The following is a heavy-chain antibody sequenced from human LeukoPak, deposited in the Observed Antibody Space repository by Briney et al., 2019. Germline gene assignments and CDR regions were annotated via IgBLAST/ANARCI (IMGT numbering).Heavy chain of an antibody. D-gene: IGHD6-13*01. CDR1: GFTFSSYW. V-gene: IGHV3-7*01. CDR3: AREQYSSSWYESTDYXYGMDV. J-gene: IGHJ6*02. Sequence: PGGSLRLSCAASGFTFSSYWMSWVRQAPGKGLEWVANIKQDGSEKYYVDSVKGRFTISRDNAKNSLYLQMNSLRAEDTAVYYCAREQYSSSWYESTDYXYGMDVWGQGTTVTVSS. CDR2: IKQDGSEK.